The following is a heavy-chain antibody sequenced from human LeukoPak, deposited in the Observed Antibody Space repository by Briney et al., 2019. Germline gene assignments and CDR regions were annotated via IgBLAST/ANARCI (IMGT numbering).Heavy chain of an antibody. CDR1: GFTFSSYG. V-gene: IGHV3-30*03. J-gene: IGHJ3*02. Sequence: GGSLRLSCAASGFTFSSYGMHWVRQAPGKGLEWVAVISYDGSNKYYADSVKGRFTISRDNSKNTLYLQMNSLRAEDTAVYYCAREFNSFDAFDIWGQGTMVTVSS. CDR2: ISYDGSNK. D-gene: IGHD4-23*01. CDR3: AREFNSFDAFDI.